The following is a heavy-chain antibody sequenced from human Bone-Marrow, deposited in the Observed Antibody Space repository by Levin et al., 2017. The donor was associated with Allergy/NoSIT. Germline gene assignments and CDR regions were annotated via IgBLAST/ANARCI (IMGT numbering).Heavy chain of an antibody. D-gene: IGHD4-11*01. J-gene: IGHJ2*01. V-gene: IGHV3-74*01. CDR1: GFNFSSYW. CDR2: INRDGSST. Sequence: SCSASGFNFSSYWMHWVRQAPGKGLVWVSRINRDGSSTSYADSVKGRFTISRDNAKNTLYLQMNSLRAEDTSVYYCARDSVTTNWYFDLWSRGTLVTVSS. CDR3: ARDSVTTNWYFDL.